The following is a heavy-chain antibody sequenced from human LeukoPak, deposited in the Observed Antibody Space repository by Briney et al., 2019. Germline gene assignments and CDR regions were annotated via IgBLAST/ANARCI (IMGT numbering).Heavy chain of an antibody. Sequence: GESLRISCKASGYSFTTYWIGWVRQMPGEGLEWMGMFFPGDSDRRYSPSFQGQVTISADKSIATAYLQWNSLKASDTAIYYCARGPRGGNWNEALDYWGQGTLVTVSS. J-gene: IGHJ4*02. CDR2: FFPGDSDR. D-gene: IGHD1-1*01. CDR1: GYSFTTYW. V-gene: IGHV5-51*01. CDR3: ARGPRGGNWNEALDY.